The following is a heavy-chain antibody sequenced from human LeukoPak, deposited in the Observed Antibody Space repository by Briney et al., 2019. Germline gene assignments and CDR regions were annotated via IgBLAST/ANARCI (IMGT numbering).Heavy chain of an antibody. V-gene: IGHV4-39*01. CDR2: IYYGGST. J-gene: IGHJ6*02. Sequence: PSETLSLTCTVSGDSMTSSNHYWVWIRQPPGKGLEWIGSIYYGGSTYYNPSLKSRVTISQYTSKNQFSLKVNTVTAADTAVYHCARRSHCTGDSCYPVWGQGTTVTVSS. D-gene: IGHD2-15*01. CDR1: GDSMTSSNHY. CDR3: ARRSHCTGDSCYPV.